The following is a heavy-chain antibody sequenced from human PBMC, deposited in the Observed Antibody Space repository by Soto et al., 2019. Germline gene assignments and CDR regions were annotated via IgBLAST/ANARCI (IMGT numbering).Heavy chain of an antibody. Sequence: SETLSLTCSVSGDSISNLDYFWAWIRQPPGQALEYIGYIYKSATTYYNPSFESRVAISVDTSKSQFSLNVTSVTAADTAVYFCARGRYCLTGSCFPNWFDSWGQGALVTVSS. CDR2: IYKSATT. J-gene: IGHJ5*01. CDR3: ARGRYCLTGSCFPNWFDS. D-gene: IGHD7-27*01. CDR1: GDSISNLDYF. V-gene: IGHV4-30-4*01.